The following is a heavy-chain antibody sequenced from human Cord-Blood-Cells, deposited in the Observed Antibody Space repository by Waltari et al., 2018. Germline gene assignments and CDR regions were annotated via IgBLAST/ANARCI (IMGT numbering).Heavy chain of an antibody. V-gene: IGHV1-69*06. J-gene: IGHJ5*02. CDR2: IIPIFGTA. D-gene: IGHD6-13*01. Sequence: QVQLVQSGAEVKKPGSSVKVSCKASGGTFSSYAISWVRQAPGQGLEWMGGIIPIFGTANYAQKFQGRVTITADKSTSTAYMELSSLRSEDTAVYYCAKSSPRGDSSSWYWFDPWGQGTLVTVSS. CDR3: AKSSPRGDSSSWYWFDP. CDR1: GGTFSSYA.